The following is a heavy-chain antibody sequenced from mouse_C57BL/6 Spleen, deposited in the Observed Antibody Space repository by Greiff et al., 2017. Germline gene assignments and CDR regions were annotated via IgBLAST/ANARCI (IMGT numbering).Heavy chain of an antibody. CDR1: GFTFSSYT. Sequence: EVHLVESGGGLVKPGGSLKLSCAASGFTFSSYTMSWVRQTPEKRLEWVATISGGGGNTYYPDSVKGRFTIYRDNAKNTLYLQMSSLRSEDTALYYCARHYYGGSYDWFAYWGQGTLVTVSA. J-gene: IGHJ3*01. CDR3: ARHYYGGSYDWFAY. CDR2: ISGGGGNT. D-gene: IGHD1-1*01. V-gene: IGHV5-9*01.